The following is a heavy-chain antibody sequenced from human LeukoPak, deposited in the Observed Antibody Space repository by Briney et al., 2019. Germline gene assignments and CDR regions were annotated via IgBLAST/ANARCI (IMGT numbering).Heavy chain of an antibody. V-gene: IGHV1-69*13. J-gene: IGHJ6*02. Sequence: ASVKVSRKASGYTFTSYAMNWWRQAPGQGLEWMGGIISIVGTGNYAQKFQGRVTITADESTSTVYMELRSLRYDDTAVDYCARDAIHHNLYDFRSYYYGMDVWGQGTTVTVSS. CDR1: GYTFTSYA. CDR2: IISIVGTG. CDR3: ARDAIHHNLYDFRSYYYGMDV. D-gene: IGHD3-3*01.